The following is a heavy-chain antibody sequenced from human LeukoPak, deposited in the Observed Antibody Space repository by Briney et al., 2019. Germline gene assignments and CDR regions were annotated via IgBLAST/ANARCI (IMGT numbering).Heavy chain of an antibody. J-gene: IGHJ4*02. CDR3: AKDLWASIAVAGQGGYYFDY. D-gene: IGHD6-19*01. CDR2: ISGSGGNT. Sequence: GGSLRLSCAASGFTFSSYVMSWVRQAPGKGLEWVSAISGSGGNTYYADSVKGRVSISRDNSKNTLYLQMNTLGAEDTAVYYCAKDLWASIAVAGQGGYYFDYWGQGTLVTVSS. CDR1: GFTFSSYV. V-gene: IGHV3-23*01.